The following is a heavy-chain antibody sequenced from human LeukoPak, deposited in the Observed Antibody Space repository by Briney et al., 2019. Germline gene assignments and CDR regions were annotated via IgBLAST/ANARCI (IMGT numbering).Heavy chain of an antibody. CDR1: GYTFSIYC. J-gene: IGHJ4*02. Sequence: GASVKVSCKASGYTFSIYCIQWVRQAPGQGLEWMGLINPSGGSTIYAQKFQGRVTMTREMSTSTVYTEMSSLRSEDTAVYYCARSRYTSNVGGLPLWIWGQGTLVTVSS. D-gene: IGHD6-13*01. CDR2: INPSGGST. CDR3: ARSRYTSNVGGLPLWI. V-gene: IGHV1-46*01.